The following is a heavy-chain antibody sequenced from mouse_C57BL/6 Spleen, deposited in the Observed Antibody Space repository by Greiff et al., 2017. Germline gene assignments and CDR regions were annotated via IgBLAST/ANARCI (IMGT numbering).Heavy chain of an antibody. J-gene: IGHJ3*01. CDR3: ARHVDYEAWFAY. V-gene: IGHV5-6*01. D-gene: IGHD2-4*01. Sequence: EVHLVESGGDLVKPGGSLKLSCAASGFTFSSYGMSWVRQTPDKRLEWVATISSGGSYTYYPDSVKGRFTISRDNAKNTLYLQMSSLKSEDTAMYYCARHVDYEAWFAYWGQGTLVTVSA. CDR1: GFTFSSYG. CDR2: ISSGGSYT.